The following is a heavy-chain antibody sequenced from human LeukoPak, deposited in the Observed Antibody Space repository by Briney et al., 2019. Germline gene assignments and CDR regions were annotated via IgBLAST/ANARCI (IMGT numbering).Heavy chain of an antibody. V-gene: IGHV3-30*04. CDR3: ARGPWGLLSWFDP. Sequence: GGSLRLSCAASGFTFSSYAMHWVRQAPGKGLEWVAVISYDGSNKYYADSVKGRFTISRDNSKNTLYLQMNGLRAEDTAVYYCARGPWGLLSWFDPWGQGTLVTVSS. J-gene: IGHJ5*02. D-gene: IGHD2-21*02. CDR2: ISYDGSNK. CDR1: GFTFSSYA.